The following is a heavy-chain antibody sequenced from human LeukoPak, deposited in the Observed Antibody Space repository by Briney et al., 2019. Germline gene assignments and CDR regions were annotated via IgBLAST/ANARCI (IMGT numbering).Heavy chain of an antibody. CDR1: GYTFTGYY. D-gene: IGHD3-10*01. Sequence: ASVKVSCKASGYTFTGYYMHWVRQAPGQGLEWMGWINPNSGGTNYAQKFQGRVTMTRDTSTSTVYMELSSLRSEDTAVYYCARARYGSGSSYPTPIDYWGQGTLVTVSS. CDR2: INPNSGGT. J-gene: IGHJ4*02. CDR3: ARARYGSGSSYPTPIDY. V-gene: IGHV1-2*02.